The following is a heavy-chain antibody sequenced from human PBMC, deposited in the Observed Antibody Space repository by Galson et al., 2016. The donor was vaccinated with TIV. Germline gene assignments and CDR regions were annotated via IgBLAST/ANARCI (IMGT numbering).Heavy chain of an antibody. J-gene: IGHJ3*02. CDR2: ISNAGSNK. CDR3: ARAVSSGDYAFDAFDI. Sequence: SLRLSCAGSGFTFNTYAMHWVRQAPGKGLEWVAVISNAGSNKYYADSVKGRFTISRDNAKNSLSLQMNSLRAEDTAVYFCARAVSSGDYAFDAFDIWGQGTVVTVSS. CDR1: GFTFNTYA. V-gene: IGHV3-30*03. D-gene: IGHD4-17*01.